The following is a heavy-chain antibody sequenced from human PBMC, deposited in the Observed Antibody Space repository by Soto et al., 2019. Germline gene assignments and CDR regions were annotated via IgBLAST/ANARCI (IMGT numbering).Heavy chain of an antibody. CDR1: GGSISSGDYY. V-gene: IGHV4-30-4*01. CDR2: IYYSGST. D-gene: IGHD3-3*01. J-gene: IGHJ5*02. Sequence: SETLSLTCTVSGGSISSGDYYWSWIRQPPGKGLEWIGYIYYSGSTYYNPSLKSRVTISVDTSKNQFSLKLSSVTAADTAVYYCARDSAFGVVISWFDPWGQGTLVTVSS. CDR3: ARDSAFGVVISWFDP.